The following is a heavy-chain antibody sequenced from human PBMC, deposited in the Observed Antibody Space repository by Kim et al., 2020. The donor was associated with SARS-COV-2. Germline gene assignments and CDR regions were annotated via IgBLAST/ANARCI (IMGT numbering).Heavy chain of an antibody. V-gene: IGHV3-23*01. CDR1: GFTFSSYA. CDR3: AKLRSAVMVAAIHY. D-gene: IGHD2-15*01. J-gene: IGHJ4*02. Sequence: GGSLRLSCAASGFTFSSYAMNWVRQAPGKGLEWVSTISASDDSTYYADSVKGRFTISRDSSKNTLYLQMNSLRDEDTAIYYCAKLRSAVMVAAIHYLGQGTLVTDSS. CDR2: ISASDDST.